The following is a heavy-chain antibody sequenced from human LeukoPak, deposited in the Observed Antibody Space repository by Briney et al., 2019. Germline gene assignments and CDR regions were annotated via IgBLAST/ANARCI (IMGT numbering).Heavy chain of an antibody. D-gene: IGHD2-2*01. CDR3: ARSPRTRGGKYNWFDP. J-gene: IGHJ5*02. Sequence: ASVKVSCKASGYTFTGYHMHWVRQAPGQGLEWMGRINPNSGDTNYAQKLQGRVTMTTDTSTSTAYMELRSLRSDDTAVYYCARSPRTRGGKYNWFDPWGQGTLVTVSS. CDR2: INPNSGDT. V-gene: IGHV1-2*06. CDR1: GYTFTGYH.